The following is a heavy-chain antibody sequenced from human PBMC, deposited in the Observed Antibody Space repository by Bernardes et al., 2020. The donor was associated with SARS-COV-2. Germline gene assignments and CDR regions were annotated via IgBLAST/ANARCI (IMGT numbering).Heavy chain of an antibody. CDR3: ARRYNWNDWPTDY. CDR1: GYTFTGYY. V-gene: IGHV1-2*02. Sequence: ASVKVSCKASGYTFTGYYMHWVRQAPGQGLEWMGWINPNSGGTNYAQKFQGRVTMTRDTSISTAYMELSRLRSDDTAVYYCARRYNWNDWPTDYWGQGTLVTVSS. CDR2: INPNSGGT. D-gene: IGHD1-1*01. J-gene: IGHJ4*02.